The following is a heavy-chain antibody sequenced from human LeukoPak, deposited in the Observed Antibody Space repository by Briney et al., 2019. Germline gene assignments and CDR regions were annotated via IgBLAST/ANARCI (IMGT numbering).Heavy chain of an antibody. CDR3: AKDEGEGWRILRYYMDV. J-gene: IGHJ6*03. V-gene: IGHV3-30*18. CDR2: ISYDGSDK. Sequence: GGSLRLSCEASGFTFSDYWMSWVRQAPGKGLEWVAVISYDGSDKYYGDSVKGRFTISRDNSKNTLYLQMNSLRADDTALYFCAKDEGEGWRILRYYMDVWGKGTTVTVSS. CDR1: GFTFSDYW. D-gene: IGHD3-16*01.